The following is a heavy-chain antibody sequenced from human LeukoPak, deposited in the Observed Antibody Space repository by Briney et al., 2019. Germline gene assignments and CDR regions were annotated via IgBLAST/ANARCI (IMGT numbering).Heavy chain of an antibody. V-gene: IGHV1-2*02. CDR3: ARGGYCSTISCSFDAFDI. D-gene: IGHD2-2*03. J-gene: IGHJ3*02. CDR1: GYTFTGYF. Sequence: ASVKVSCKASGYTFTGYFMYWVRQAPGQGLEWMGWINTNSGVTNYAQEFPGRVTMTMDTSISTAYMELSRLTSDDTAVYFCARGGYCSTISCSFDAFDIWGQGTMVTVSS. CDR2: INTNSGVT.